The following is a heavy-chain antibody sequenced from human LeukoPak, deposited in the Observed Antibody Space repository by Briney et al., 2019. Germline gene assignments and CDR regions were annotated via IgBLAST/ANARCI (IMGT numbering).Heavy chain of an antibody. CDR1: GFTFSSYG. V-gene: IGHV3-48*01. Sequence: GGSLRLSCAASGFTFSSYGMNWVRQPPGKGLEWVSYISSSRSNINYADSVKGRLTISRDNSKNTLYLQMNSLRAEDTAVYYCAKAPPGSGWYYFDYWGQGTLVTVSS. CDR2: ISSSRSNI. CDR3: AKAPPGSGWYYFDY. J-gene: IGHJ4*02. D-gene: IGHD6-19*01.